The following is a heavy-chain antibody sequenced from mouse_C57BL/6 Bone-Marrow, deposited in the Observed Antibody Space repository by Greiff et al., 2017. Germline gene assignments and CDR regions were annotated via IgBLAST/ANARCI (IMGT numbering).Heavy chain of an antibody. CDR3: AREIYYYGSRYFDV. CDR1: GYAFSSYW. Sequence: QVQLQQSGAELVKPGASVQISCKASGYAFSSYWMNWVKQRPGKGLEWIGQIYPGDGDTNYNGKFKGKATLTADKSSSTAYMQLSSLTSEDSAVYYCAREIYYYGSRYFDVWGTGTTVTVAS. D-gene: IGHD1-1*01. J-gene: IGHJ1*03. CDR2: IYPGDGDT. V-gene: IGHV1-80*01.